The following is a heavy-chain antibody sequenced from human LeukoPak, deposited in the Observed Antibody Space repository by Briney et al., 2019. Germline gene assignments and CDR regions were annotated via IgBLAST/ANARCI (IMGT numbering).Heavy chain of an antibody. CDR3: AGSHPLNSNNYYYTPFDY. J-gene: IGHJ4*02. CDR1: GGSITNYY. D-gene: IGHD3-16*01. V-gene: IGHV4-59*01. Sequence: SETLSLTCTVSGGSITNYYWSWIQQPPGKGLEWIGYIYYSGDTNYKPSLKGRVTISADTSKNQFSLRLTSVTAADTAVYYCAGSHPLNSNNYYYTPFDYWGQGTLVTVSS. CDR2: IYYSGDT.